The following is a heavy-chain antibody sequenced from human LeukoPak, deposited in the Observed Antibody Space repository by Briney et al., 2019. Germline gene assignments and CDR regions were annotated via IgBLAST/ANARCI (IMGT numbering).Heavy chain of an antibody. CDR1: GFTVSSNY. J-gene: IGHJ4*02. Sequence: GGSLRLSCAASGFTVSSNYMNWVRQAPGKGLEWVSIIYSGGTTYYADSVRGRFTISRDSSKNTLYLQMTSLRAEDTAVYFRARDREGTSSWDCWGQGTLVIVSS. D-gene: IGHD6-13*01. CDR2: IYSGGTT. CDR3: ARDREGTSSWDC. V-gene: IGHV3-53*01.